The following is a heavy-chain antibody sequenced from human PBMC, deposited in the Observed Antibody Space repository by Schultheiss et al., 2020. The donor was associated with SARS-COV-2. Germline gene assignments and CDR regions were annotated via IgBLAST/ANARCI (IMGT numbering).Heavy chain of an antibody. J-gene: IGHJ4*02. CDR2: IYYSGST. V-gene: IGHV4-39*01. D-gene: IGHD3-9*01. CDR3: AGTPGYDILTGYSFDY. CDR1: GGSISSSSYY. Sequence: SETLSLTCTVSGGSISSSSYYWGWIRQPPGKGLEWIGSIYYSGSTYYNPSLKSRVTISVDTSKNQFSLKLSSVTAADTAVYYCAGTPGYDILTGYSFDYWGQGTLVTVSS.